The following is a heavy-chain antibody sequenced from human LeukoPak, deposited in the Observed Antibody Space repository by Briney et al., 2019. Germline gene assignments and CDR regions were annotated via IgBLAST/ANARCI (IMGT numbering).Heavy chain of an antibody. J-gene: IGHJ3*02. V-gene: IGHV3-11*01. Sequence: GGSLRLSCAASGFTFSDYYMSWIRPAPGKGLEWVSYISSSGSTIYYADSVRGGFTISRDNAKNSLYQQTKSLRAEDMAVYYCARDGGVCSGGTCYMDAFDIWGQGTMVTVSS. CDR2: ISSSGSTI. CDR1: GFTFSDYY. CDR3: ARDGGVCSGGTCYMDAFDI. D-gene: IGHD2-15*01.